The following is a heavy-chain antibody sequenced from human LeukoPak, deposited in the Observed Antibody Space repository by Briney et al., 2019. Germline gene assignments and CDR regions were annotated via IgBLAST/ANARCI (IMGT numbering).Heavy chain of an antibody. CDR3: ARDGSSSWDFDY. Sequence: SQTLSLTCVISGDSVSSNSAAWNWIRQSPSRGLEWLGRTYYRSKWYYGYALSVKSRITINPDTSKNQFSLQLNSVTPDDTAVYYCARDGSSSWDFDYWGQGTLVTVSS. CDR2: TYYRSKWYY. V-gene: IGHV6-1*01. D-gene: IGHD2-15*01. CDR1: GDSVSSNSAA. J-gene: IGHJ4*02.